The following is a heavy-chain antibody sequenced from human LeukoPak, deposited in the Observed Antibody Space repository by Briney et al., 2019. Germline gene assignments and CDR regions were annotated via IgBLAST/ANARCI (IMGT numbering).Heavy chain of an antibody. Sequence: GGSLRLSCAVSGLTFRSYWMSWVRQAPGKGLEWAANINQDGSEKYFVDSVKGRFTISRDNAKNSLHLQMNTLRGEDTAVYYCARERDGRFFDYWGQGTLVTVSS. J-gene: IGHJ4*02. CDR1: GLTFRSYW. CDR2: INQDGSEK. CDR3: ARERDGRFFDY. D-gene: IGHD5-24*01. V-gene: IGHV3-7*01.